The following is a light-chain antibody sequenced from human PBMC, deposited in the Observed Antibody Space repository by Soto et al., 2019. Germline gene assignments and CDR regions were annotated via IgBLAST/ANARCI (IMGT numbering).Light chain of an antibody. CDR2: DVS. Sequence: QSALTQPASVSGSPGQSITISCTGTNSDVGSYNLVSWYQQHPGKAPKLMIYDVSERPSGVSNRFSGSKSGNTASLTISGLQAEDEADYYCCSYAGGITLVFGGGTKLTVL. CDR1: NSDVGSYNL. V-gene: IGLV2-23*02. CDR3: CSYAGGITLV. J-gene: IGLJ2*01.